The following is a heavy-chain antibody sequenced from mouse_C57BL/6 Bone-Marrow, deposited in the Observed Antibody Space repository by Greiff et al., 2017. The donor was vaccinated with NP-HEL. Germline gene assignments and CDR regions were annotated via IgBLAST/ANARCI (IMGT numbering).Heavy chain of an antibody. J-gene: IGHJ3*01. Sequence: EVQVVESGGDLVKPGGSLKLSCAASGFTFSSYGMSWVRQTPDKRLEWVATISSGGSYTYYPDSVKGRFTISRDNAKNTLYLQMSSLKSEDTAMYYCARHEIYYGYDGSPWFAYWGQGTLVTVSA. CDR2: ISSGGSYT. V-gene: IGHV5-6*01. D-gene: IGHD2-2*01. CDR3: ARHEIYYGYDGSPWFAY. CDR1: GFTFSSYG.